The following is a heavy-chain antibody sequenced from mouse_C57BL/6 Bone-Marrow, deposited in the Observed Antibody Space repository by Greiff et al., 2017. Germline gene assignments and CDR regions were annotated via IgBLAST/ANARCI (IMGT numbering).Heavy chain of an antibody. Sequence: VQLQQSGAELARPGASVKLSCKASGYTFTSYGISWVKQRTGQGLEWIGEIYPRSGNTYYNEKFKGKATLTADKSSSTAYMELRSLTSEDSAVYFCARRAWDVGAYWGQGTLVTVSA. CDR3: ARRAWDVGAY. D-gene: IGHD3-3*01. V-gene: IGHV1-81*01. CDR1: GYTFTSYG. CDR2: IYPRSGNT. J-gene: IGHJ3*01.